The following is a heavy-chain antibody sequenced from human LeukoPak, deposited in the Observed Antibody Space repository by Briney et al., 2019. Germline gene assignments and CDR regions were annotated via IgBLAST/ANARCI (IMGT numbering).Heavy chain of an antibody. CDR2: INSISSTI. J-gene: IGHJ4*02. V-gene: IGHV3-48*01. Sequence: GGSLRLSCAASGFSFSTYAMNWVRQAPGKGLEWLSYINSISSTIYYADSVKGRFTISRDNAKNSLYLQMNSLRAEDTAVYYCARSPLGLGFDYWGQGTLVTVSS. D-gene: IGHD3-16*01. CDR1: GFSFSTYA. CDR3: ARSPLGLGFDY.